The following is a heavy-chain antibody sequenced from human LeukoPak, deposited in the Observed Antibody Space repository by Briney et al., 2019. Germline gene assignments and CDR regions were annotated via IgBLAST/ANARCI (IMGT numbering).Heavy chain of an antibody. J-gene: IGHJ6*02. CDR3: ASLGMDV. V-gene: IGHV1-8*01. Sequence: ASVTVSFTASGYTFTIYDINWVRQAPGQGLEWMGWMNPNSGNTGYTQKFQGRVTMTRNTSISTTYMELSSLRSEDTAVYYCASLGMDVWGQGTTVTVSS. CDR1: GYTFTIYD. CDR2: MNPNSGNT.